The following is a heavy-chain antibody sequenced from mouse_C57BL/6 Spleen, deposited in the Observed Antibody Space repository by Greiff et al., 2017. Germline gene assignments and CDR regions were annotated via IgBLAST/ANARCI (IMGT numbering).Heavy chain of an antibody. D-gene: IGHD2-4*01. CDR3: AREDEYDRYYFDY. CDR1: GFTFSSYA. CDR2: ISDGGSYT. J-gene: IGHJ2*01. V-gene: IGHV5-4*01. Sequence: EVHLVESGGGLVKPGGSLKLSCAASGFTFSSYAMSWVRQTPEKRLEWVATISDGGSYTYYPDNVKGRFTISRDNAKNNLYLQMSHLKSEDTAMDYCAREDEYDRYYFDYWGQGTTLTVSS.